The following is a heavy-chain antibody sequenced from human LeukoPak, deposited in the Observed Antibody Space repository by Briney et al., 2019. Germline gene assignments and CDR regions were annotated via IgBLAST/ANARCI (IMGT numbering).Heavy chain of an antibody. J-gene: IGHJ4*02. D-gene: IGHD3-22*01. CDR1: GFTFSSYS. CDR2: ISSSSSYI. V-gene: IGHV3-21*01. CDR3: ARDESYDSSGPSFDY. Sequence: GGSLRLSCAASGFTFSSYSMTWVRQAPGKGLEWVSSISSSSSYIYYADSVKGRFTISRDNAKNSLYLQMNSLRAEDTAVYYCARDESYDSSGPSFDYWGQGTLVTVSS.